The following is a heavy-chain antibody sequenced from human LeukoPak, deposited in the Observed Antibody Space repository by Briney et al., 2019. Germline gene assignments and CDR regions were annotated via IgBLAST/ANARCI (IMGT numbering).Heavy chain of an antibody. J-gene: IGHJ6*02. CDR2: IYSGGST. CDR3: ARDPRTTYCSGGSCYYYYGMDV. V-gene: IGHV3-66*01. CDR1: GFTVSSNY. Sequence: GGSLRLSCAASGFTVSSNYMSWVRQAPGKGLEWVSVIYSGGSTYYADSVKGRFTISRDNSKNTLYLQMNSLRAEDTAVYYCARDPRTTYCSGGSCYYYYGMDVWGQGTTVTVSS. D-gene: IGHD2-15*01.